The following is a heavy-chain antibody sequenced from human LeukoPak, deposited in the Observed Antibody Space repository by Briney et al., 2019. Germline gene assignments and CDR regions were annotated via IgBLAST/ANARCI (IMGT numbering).Heavy chain of an antibody. CDR1: GFTFSSYW. CDR3: ARDGFIWNDLDS. CDR2: INEDGSEK. V-gene: IGHV3-7*01. D-gene: IGHD1-1*01. Sequence: GGSLRLSCAASGFTFSSYWMSWVRQAPGKGLEWVANINEDGSEKNYVDSVKGRFTISRDNAENSLYLQMNSLRAEDTAVYYCARDGFIWNDLDSWGQGTLVTVSS. J-gene: IGHJ4*02.